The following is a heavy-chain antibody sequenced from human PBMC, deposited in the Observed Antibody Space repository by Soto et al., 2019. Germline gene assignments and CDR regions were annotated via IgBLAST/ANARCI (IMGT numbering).Heavy chain of an antibody. Sequence: GASVKVSCKASGYTFTSYGISWVRRAPGQVLEWMGWISAYNGNTNYAQKLQGRVTMTTDTSTSTAYMELRSLRSDDTAVYYCARRLSRIAARPGGYYYGMDVWGQGTTVTVSS. D-gene: IGHD6-6*01. J-gene: IGHJ6*02. V-gene: IGHV1-18*01. CDR3: ARRLSRIAARPGGYYYGMDV. CDR2: ISAYNGNT. CDR1: GYTFTSYG.